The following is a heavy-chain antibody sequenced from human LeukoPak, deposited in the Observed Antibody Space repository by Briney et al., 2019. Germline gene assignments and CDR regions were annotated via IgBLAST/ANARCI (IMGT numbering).Heavy chain of an antibody. V-gene: IGHV4-39*07. D-gene: IGHD4-17*01. CDR1: GGSISSSSYY. CDR3: ARNQNGDYYYYYYVDV. J-gene: IGHJ6*03. Sequence: SETLSLTCTVSGGSISSSSYYWGWIRQPPGKGLEWIGSIYYSGSTYYNPSLKSRVTISVDTSKNQFSLKLSSVTAADTAVYYCARNQNGDYYYYYYVDVWGKGTTVTVSS. CDR2: IYYSGST.